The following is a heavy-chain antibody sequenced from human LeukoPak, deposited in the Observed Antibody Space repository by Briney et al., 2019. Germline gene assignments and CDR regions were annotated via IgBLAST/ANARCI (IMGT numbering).Heavy chain of an antibody. D-gene: IGHD4-17*01. V-gene: IGHV1-18*01. Sequence: ASVKVSCKASGGTFSSYGISWVRQAPGQGLEWMGWISAYNGNTNYAQKLQGRVTMTTDTSTSTAYMELRSLRSDDTAAYYCARADDYGDYVGYWGQGTLVTVSS. CDR1: GGTFSSYG. CDR3: ARADDYGDYVGY. J-gene: IGHJ4*02. CDR2: ISAYNGNT.